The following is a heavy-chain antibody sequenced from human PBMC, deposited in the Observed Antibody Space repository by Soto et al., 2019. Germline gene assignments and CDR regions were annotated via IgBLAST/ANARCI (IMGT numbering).Heavy chain of an antibody. V-gene: IGHV4-61*01. CDR3: AEAISCSSPTCPHDLDV. CDR2: IYYSGST. Sequence: SETLSLTCTVSGGSVSSGSFSWSWIRQPPGKGLEWIGYIYYSGSTNFNPSLKSRVTISVDTSKNQFSLTLSSLTAADTAVYYCAEAISCSSPTCPHDLDVWGQGTAVTVSS. D-gene: IGHD2-2*01. J-gene: IGHJ6*02. CDR1: GGSVSSGSFS.